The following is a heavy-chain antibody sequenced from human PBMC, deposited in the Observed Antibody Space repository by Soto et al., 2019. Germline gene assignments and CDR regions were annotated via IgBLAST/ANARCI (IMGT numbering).Heavy chain of an antibody. D-gene: IGHD6-6*01. CDR2: ISTSIDAT. Sequence: PGGSLRLSCAASGFAFSNYAMGLVRQARGKGLEWVSSISTSIDATYDADSVKGRFTISRDDSKNTLYLQMNSMRAEDSAVYYCAKDRTVAARNFDYWGPGNQGHRLL. J-gene: IGHJ4*02. CDR3: AKDRTVAARNFDY. V-gene: IGHV3-23*01. CDR1: GFAFSNYA.